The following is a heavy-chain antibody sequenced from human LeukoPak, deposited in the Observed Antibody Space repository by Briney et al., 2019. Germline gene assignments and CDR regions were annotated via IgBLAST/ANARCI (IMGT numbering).Heavy chain of an antibody. Sequence: SETLSLTCTVSGGSISSSSYYWGWIRQPPGKGLEWIGSIYYSGSTYYNPSLKSRVTISVDTSKNQFSLKPSSVTAADTAVYYCARVVYYDSSGSFDYWGQGTLVTVSS. CDR3: ARVVYYDSSGSFDY. V-gene: IGHV4-39*01. CDR2: IYYSGST. CDR1: GGSISSSSYY. D-gene: IGHD3-22*01. J-gene: IGHJ4*02.